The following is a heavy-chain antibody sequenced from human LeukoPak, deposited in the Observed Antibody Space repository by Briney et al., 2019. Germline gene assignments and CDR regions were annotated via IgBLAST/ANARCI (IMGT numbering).Heavy chain of an antibody. CDR2: ISSSSSYI. J-gene: IGHJ4*02. Sequence: GGSLRLSCAASGFTFSSYGMHWVRQAPGKGLEWVSSISSSSSYIYYADSVKGRFTISRDNAKNSLYLQMNSLRAEDTAVYYCARLEYSGSYPKDYWGQGTLVTVSS. D-gene: IGHD1-26*01. CDR3: ARLEYSGSYPKDY. V-gene: IGHV3-21*01. CDR1: GFTFSSYG.